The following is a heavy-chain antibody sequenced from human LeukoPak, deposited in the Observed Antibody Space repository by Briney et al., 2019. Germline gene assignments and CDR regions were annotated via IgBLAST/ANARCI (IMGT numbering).Heavy chain of an antibody. D-gene: IGHD2-15*01. V-gene: IGHV3-30-3*01. Sequence: EPGGSLRLSCAASGFTFSSYWMSWVRQAPGKGLEWVAVISYDGSNKYYADSVKGRFTISRDNSKNTLYLQMNSLRAEDTAVYYCARDWVVVAATTVGYWGQGTLVTVSS. CDR1: GFTFSSYW. CDR3: ARDWVVVAATTVGY. J-gene: IGHJ4*02. CDR2: ISYDGSNK.